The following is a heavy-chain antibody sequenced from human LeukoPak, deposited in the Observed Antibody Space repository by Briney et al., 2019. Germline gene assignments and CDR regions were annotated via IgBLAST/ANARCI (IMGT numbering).Heavy chain of an antibody. CDR1: GFTFSSYA. V-gene: IGHV3-30-3*01. CDR3: ARDPGVPKRGPTYYFDY. CDR2: ISYDGSNK. J-gene: IGHJ4*02. Sequence: GGSLRLSCAASGFTFSSYAMHWVRQAPGKGLEWVAVISYDGSNKYYADSVKGRFTISRDNSKNTLYLQMNSLRAEDTAVYYCARDPGVPKRGPTYYFDYWGQGTLVTVSS. D-gene: IGHD7-27*01.